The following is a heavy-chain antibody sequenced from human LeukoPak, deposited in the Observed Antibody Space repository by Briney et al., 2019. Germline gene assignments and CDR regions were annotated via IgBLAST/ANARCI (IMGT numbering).Heavy chain of an antibody. CDR2: IYYSGST. Sequence: SSETLSLTCTVSGGSISSYYWSRIRQPPGKGLEWIGYIYYSGSTNYNPSLKSRVTISVDTSKNQFSLKLSSVTAADTAVYYCAREGPRYGSGSYLNWFDPWGQGTLVTVSS. J-gene: IGHJ5*02. CDR1: GGSISSYY. D-gene: IGHD3-10*01. CDR3: AREGPRYGSGSYLNWFDP. V-gene: IGHV4-59*01.